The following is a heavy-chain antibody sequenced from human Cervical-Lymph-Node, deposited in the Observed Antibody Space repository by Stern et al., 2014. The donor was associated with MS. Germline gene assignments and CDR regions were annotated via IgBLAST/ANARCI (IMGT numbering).Heavy chain of an antibody. CDR3: ARMRGRGWYGFYFDY. V-gene: IGHV2-70*04. Sequence: QITLKESGPALVKPSQTLILTCTFSGFSLNTTSMRVGWIRQPPGKALEWLASIDWDDDKFYNTSLKTRLTISKDTSKNQVVLTMTNMDPVDTATYYCARMRGRGWYGFYFDYWGQGTLVTVSS. CDR1: GFSLNTTSMR. D-gene: IGHD6-19*01. CDR2: IDWDDDK. J-gene: IGHJ4*02.